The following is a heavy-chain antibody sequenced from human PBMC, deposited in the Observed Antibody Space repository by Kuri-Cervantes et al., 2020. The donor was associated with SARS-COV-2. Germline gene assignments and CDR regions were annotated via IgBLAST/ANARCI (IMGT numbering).Heavy chain of an antibody. Sequence: GGSLRLSCAASGFTFTSYWMSWVRQAPGKGLEWVANIKPDGSDKYYVDSVKGRFTISRDNAKNSLYLQMNSLRPEDTAVYYCAREDVVPATLRGYYYNNGMDVWGQGTMVTVSS. V-gene: IGHV3-7*04. D-gene: IGHD2-15*01. CDR1: GFTFTSYW. CDR3: AREDVVPATLRGYYYNNGMDV. CDR2: IKPDGSDK. J-gene: IGHJ6*02.